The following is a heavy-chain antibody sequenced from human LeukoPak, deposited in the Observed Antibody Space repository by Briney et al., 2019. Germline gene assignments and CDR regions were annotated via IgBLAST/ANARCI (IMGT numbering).Heavy chain of an antibody. J-gene: IGHJ4*02. CDR2: IYSTGST. V-gene: IGHV4-61*01. D-gene: IGHD1-26*01. Sequence: SETLSLTCTVSDGSVSSGNYYWSWIRQPPGKGLEWIGYIYSTGSTNSNPSLKSRVTISVDTSRNQFSLRLTSVTAADTAAYYCARHESAVGALFYWGQGTLVTVSS. CDR3: ARHESAVGALFY. CDR1: DGSVSSGNYY.